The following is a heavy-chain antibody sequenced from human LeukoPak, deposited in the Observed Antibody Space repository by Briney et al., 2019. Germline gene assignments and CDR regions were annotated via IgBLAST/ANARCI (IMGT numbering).Heavy chain of an antibody. CDR3: ATGPSDYSNYVFA. D-gene: IGHD4-11*01. J-gene: IGHJ5*02. CDR2: IIPILGIA. V-gene: IGHV1-69*04. Sequence: ASVKVSCKASGGTFSSYAISWVRQAPGQGLEWMGRIIPILGIANYAQKFQGRVTITADKSTSTAYMELSSLRSEDTAVYYCATGPSDYSNYVFAWGQGTLVTVSS. CDR1: GGTFSSYA.